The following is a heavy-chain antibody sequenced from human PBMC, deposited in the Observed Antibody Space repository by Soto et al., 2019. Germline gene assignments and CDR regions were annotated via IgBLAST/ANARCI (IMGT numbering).Heavy chain of an antibody. CDR1: GFTFSTYA. J-gene: IGHJ4*02. CDR3: AKEGLARDFFDY. Sequence: GGSLRLSCAASGFTFSTYAMSWVRQAPGKGLEWVSVITGSGGSTYYADAVKGRFTISRDNSKNTLYLQMNSLRAEDTAVYYCAKEGLARDFFDYWGQGDLVTVS. V-gene: IGHV3-23*01. CDR2: ITGSGGST. D-gene: IGHD6-19*01.